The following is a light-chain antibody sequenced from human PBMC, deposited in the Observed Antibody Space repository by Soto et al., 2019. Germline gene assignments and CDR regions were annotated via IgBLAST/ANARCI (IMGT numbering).Light chain of an antibody. Sequence: EIVLTQSPATLSLSPGGRATLSCRASQGIGGYIVWYQQKPGQAPRLLMYDASKRAPGIPARFDGGGSGTDFTLTISSLEAEDFAVYYCQQRSRSPFTFGPGTKVDIK. CDR2: DAS. J-gene: IGKJ3*01. CDR3: QQRSRSPFT. V-gene: IGKV3-11*01. CDR1: QGIGGY.